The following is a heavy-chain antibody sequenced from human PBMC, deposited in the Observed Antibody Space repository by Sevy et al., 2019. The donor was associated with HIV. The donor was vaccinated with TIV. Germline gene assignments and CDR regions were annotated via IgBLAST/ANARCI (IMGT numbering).Heavy chain of an antibody. V-gene: IGHV3-30*02. J-gene: IGHJ5*02. D-gene: IGHD3-10*01. CDR1: GFTFSNYG. CDR2: IRYDGSKK. CDR3: VKASLGSGNYGWFDP. Sequence: GGSLRLSCAASGFTFSNYGMHWVRQAPGKGLEWVAFIRYDGSKKYYADSVKGRFTISRDNSKNTLYVQMNSLRVEDTAVYYCVKASLGSGNYGWFDPWGQGTLVTVSS.